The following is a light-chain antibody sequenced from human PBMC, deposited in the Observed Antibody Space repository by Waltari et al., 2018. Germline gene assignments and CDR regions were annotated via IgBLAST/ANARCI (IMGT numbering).Light chain of an antibody. Sequence: EIVMTQSPLSLPVTPGEPASISCRSSQSLLHTDGYNYLDWYLQKAGQSPQLLVYLASHRASGVPDRFSGSGSGTDFTLKISRVEAEDVGVYYCMQAVQTPLTFGGGTKVEIK. CDR1: QSLLHTDGYNY. CDR2: LAS. J-gene: IGKJ4*01. CDR3: MQAVQTPLT. V-gene: IGKV2-28*01.